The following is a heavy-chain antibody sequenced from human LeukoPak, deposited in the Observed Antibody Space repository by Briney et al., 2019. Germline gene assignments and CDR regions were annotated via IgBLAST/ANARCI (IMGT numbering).Heavy chain of an antibody. V-gene: IGHV1-69*01. D-gene: IGHD1-1*01. CDR2: IIPIFGTA. CDR1: GGTFSSYA. Sequence: SVKVSCKASGGTFSSYAISWVRQAPGQGLEWMGGIIPIFGTANYAQKFQGRVTITADESTSTAYMELSSLRSEDTAVNYCARVGRVQLLWFDPWGQGTLVTVSS. J-gene: IGHJ5*02. CDR3: ARVGRVQLLWFDP.